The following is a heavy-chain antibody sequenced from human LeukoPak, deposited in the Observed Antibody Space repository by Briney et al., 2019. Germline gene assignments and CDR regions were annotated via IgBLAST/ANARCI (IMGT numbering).Heavy chain of an antibody. CDR3: AYIKPPFAGARYYYYMDV. D-gene: IGHD3-16*01. CDR1: GGTFSSYA. Sequence: SVKVSCKASGGTFSSYAISWVRQAPGQGLEWVGGIIPIFGTANYAQKFQGRVTITTDESTSTAYMELSSLRSEDTAVYYCAYIKPPFAGARYYYYMDVWGKGTTVTVSS. J-gene: IGHJ6*03. V-gene: IGHV1-69*05. CDR2: IIPIFGTA.